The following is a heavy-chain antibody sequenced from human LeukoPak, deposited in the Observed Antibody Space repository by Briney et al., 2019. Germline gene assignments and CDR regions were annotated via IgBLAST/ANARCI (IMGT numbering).Heavy chain of an antibody. CDR2: IIPILGIA. V-gene: IGHV1-69*04. CDR1: GGTFSSYA. J-gene: IGHJ6*02. D-gene: IGHD4-11*01. CDR3: ARVLGVTTRYYYYYGMDV. Sequence: EASVKVSCKASGGTFSSYAISWVRQPPGQGLEWMGRIIPILGIANYAQKFQGRVTITADKSTSTAYMELSGLRSEDTAVYYCARVLGVTTRYYYYYGMDVWGQGTTVTVSS.